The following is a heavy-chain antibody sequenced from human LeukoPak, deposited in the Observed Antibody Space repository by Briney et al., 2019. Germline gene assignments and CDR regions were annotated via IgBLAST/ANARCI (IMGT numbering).Heavy chain of an antibody. D-gene: IGHD3-10*01. J-gene: IGHJ6*03. Sequence: PSQTLSLTCTVSGGSISSGSYYWSWIRQPAGKGLEWIGRIYTSGSTNYNPSLKSRVTISVDTSKNQFSLRLRSVTAADTAVYYCARDRDRVTLVRGSKYSTYYYMDVWGKGTTVTISS. V-gene: IGHV4-61*02. CDR1: GGSISSGSYY. CDR2: IYTSGST. CDR3: ARDRDRVTLVRGSKYSTYYYMDV.